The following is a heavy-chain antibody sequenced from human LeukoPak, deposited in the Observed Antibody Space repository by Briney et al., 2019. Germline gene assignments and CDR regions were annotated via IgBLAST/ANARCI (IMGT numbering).Heavy chain of an antibody. Sequence: SVKVSCKASGGTFSSYAISWVRQAPGQGLEWMGGIIPIFGTANYAQKFQGRVTITADESTSTAYMELRSLRSDDTAVYYCARMVFNAFDIWGQGTMVTVSS. V-gene: IGHV1-69*13. CDR1: GGTFSSYA. D-gene: IGHD1-14*01. CDR3: ARMVFNAFDI. CDR2: IIPIFGTA. J-gene: IGHJ3*02.